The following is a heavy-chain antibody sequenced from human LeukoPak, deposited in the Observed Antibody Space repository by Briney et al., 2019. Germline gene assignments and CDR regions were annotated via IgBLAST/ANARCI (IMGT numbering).Heavy chain of an antibody. CDR2: MNPNSGNT. CDR1: GYTFASYD. D-gene: IGHD3-16*02. J-gene: IGHJ4*02. V-gene: IGHV1-8*01. Sequence: ASVKVSCKASGYTFASYDINWVRQATGQGLEWMGWMNPNSGNTGYAQKFQGRVTMTRNTSISTAYMELSSLRSEDTAVYYCARAPPSSSYQFDYWGQGTLVTVSS. CDR3: ARAPPSSSYQFDY.